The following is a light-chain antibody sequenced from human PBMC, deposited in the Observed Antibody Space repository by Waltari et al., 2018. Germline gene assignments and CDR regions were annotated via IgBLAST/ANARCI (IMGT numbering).Light chain of an antibody. CDR2: HAT. V-gene: IGKV3-20*01. J-gene: IGKJ1*01. CDR1: QSISKY. Sequence: EIVLTQSPGTLSLSPGERATLSCRASQSISKYLAWYQQKPGQAPRLLIYHATSRAAGIPERFSGSGSGTDFSLSISRLEPEDFAVYYCQHYESLPVTFGQGTKVEIK. CDR3: QHYESLPVT.